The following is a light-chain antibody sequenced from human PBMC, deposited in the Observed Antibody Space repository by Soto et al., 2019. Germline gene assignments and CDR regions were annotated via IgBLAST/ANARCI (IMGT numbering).Light chain of an antibody. V-gene: IGKV3-20*01. CDR3: QQFGSSPLT. CDR2: VAS. CDR1: QSVTSNY. Sequence: EIVLTQSPGSLSLSPGDRATLSCRASQSVTSNYLAWYQQKPGQAPRLLIYVASSRATGISDRFSGSGSGTDFTLTISRLEPEDFAVYYCQQFGSSPLTFGGGTKVEMK. J-gene: IGKJ4*01.